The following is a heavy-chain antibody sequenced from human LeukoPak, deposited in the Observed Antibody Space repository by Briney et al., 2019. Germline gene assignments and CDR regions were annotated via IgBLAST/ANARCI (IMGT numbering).Heavy chain of an antibody. CDR2: INSDGSTT. CDR1: GFTLSSYW. Sequence: HPGGSLRLSCAASGFTLSSYWMHWVRHAPGKGLVWVSRINSDGSTTIYADSVKGRFTISRDNSKNTLYLQLNSLRADDTAVYYCAKDPRYYYGAGSYYFDYWGQGTLVTVSS. V-gene: IGHV3-74*01. D-gene: IGHD3-10*01. J-gene: IGHJ4*02. CDR3: AKDPRYYYGAGSYYFDY.